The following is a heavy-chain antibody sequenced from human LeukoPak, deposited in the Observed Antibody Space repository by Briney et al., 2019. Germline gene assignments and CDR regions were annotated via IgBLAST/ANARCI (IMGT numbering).Heavy chain of an antibody. V-gene: IGHV5-51*01. CDR1: GYSFTSYW. Sequence: GESLKISCKGSGYSFTSYWIGWVRQVSGKGLEWVGIIYPGDSDTRYSPSFQGQVTISADKSISTAYLQWSSLKASDTAMYYCARHYYDYVWGSCCIDYWGQGTLVTVSS. D-gene: IGHD3-16*01. J-gene: IGHJ4*02. CDR2: IYPGDSDT. CDR3: ARHYYDYVWGSCCIDY.